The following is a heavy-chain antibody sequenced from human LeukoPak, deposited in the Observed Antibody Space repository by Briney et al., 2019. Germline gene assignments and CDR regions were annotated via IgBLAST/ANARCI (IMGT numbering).Heavy chain of an antibody. V-gene: IGHV3-23*01. Sequence: GGSLRLSCAVSGFTFRSYAMSWVRQAPGKGLEWVASITGGGITAYYADSVKGRFTISRDNSKNTLYLQMNSLRVEDTAVYYCAKNTVGETIGWDAYDTWGHGTLGAVSS. D-gene: IGHD1-26*01. CDR3: AKNTVGETIGWDAYDT. CDR2: ITGGGITA. J-gene: IGHJ3*02. CDR1: GFTFRSYA.